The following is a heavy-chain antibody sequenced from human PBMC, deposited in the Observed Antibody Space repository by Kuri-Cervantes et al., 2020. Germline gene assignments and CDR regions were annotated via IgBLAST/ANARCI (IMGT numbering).Heavy chain of an antibody. Sequence: SETLSLTCTVSGGSISSYYWSWIRQPPGKGLEWIGYIYYSGSTNYNPSLKSRVTISVDTSKNQFSLRLSSVTAADTAVYYCARDLIAAPVLGAVDIWGQGTLVTVSS. CDR1: GGSISSYY. D-gene: IGHD6-13*01. V-gene: IGHV4-59*01. J-gene: IGHJ3*02. CDR2: IYYSGST. CDR3: ARDLIAAPVLGAVDI.